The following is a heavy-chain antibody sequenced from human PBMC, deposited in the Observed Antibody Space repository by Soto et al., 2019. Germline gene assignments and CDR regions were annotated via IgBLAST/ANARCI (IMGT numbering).Heavy chain of an antibody. D-gene: IGHD3-22*01. CDR2: ISGSGGST. V-gene: IGHV3-23*01. Sequence: PGGSLRLSCAASGFTFSGYAMSWVRQAPGKGLEWVSAISGSGGSTYYADSVKGRFTISRDNSKNTLYLQMNSLRAEDTAVYYCAKGGDSSGYWGAFDIWGQGTMVTVSS. CDR3: AKGGDSSGYWGAFDI. J-gene: IGHJ3*02. CDR1: GFTFSGYA.